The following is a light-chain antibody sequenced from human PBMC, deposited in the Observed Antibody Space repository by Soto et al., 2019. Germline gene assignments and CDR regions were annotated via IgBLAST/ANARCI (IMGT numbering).Light chain of an antibody. CDR2: DAS. V-gene: IGKV3-15*01. CDR3: QHYTNWPLT. Sequence: VMTHSPVTLSLSPGDTATLSCRASHDVTRRLAWYQVKHGQAPRLLIYDASTRATGLPARFSGTGSGTEFTLTISSLQSEDFAVYYCQHYTNWPLTFGGGTKVDIK. CDR1: HDVTRR. J-gene: IGKJ4*01.